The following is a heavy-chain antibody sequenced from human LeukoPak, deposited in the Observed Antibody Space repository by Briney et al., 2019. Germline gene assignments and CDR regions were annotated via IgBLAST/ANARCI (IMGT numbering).Heavy chain of an antibody. J-gene: IGHJ4*02. D-gene: IGHD3-22*01. Sequence: PSETLSLTCTVSGGSFSSTTYYWGWIRQPPGKGLEWIGSIYHSGSTYYNPSLKSRVTISVDTSKNQFSLKLSSVTAADTAVYFCARSGGLWLLTYYFDYWGQGTLVTVSS. CDR2: IYHSGST. CDR3: ARSGGLWLLTYYFDY. CDR1: GGSFSSTTYY. V-gene: IGHV4-39*07.